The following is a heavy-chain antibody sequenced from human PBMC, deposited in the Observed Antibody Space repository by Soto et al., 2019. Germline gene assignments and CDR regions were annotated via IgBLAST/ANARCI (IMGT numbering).Heavy chain of an antibody. D-gene: IGHD2-21*01. CDR1: GYTFTSYG. CDR2: ISAYNGNT. Sequence: AASVKVSCKASGYTFTSYGISWVRQAPGQGLELMRWISAYNGNTNYAQKLQGRVTMNTDTSTSTAYMELRSLRSDDTAVYYCARDPIVVGDVWGQGTTVTVYS. CDR3: ARDPIVVGDV. V-gene: IGHV1-18*01. J-gene: IGHJ6*02.